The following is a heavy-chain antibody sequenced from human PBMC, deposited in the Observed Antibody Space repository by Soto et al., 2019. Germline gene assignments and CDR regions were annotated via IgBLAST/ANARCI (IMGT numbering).Heavy chain of an antibody. CDR2: TSRSGATI. V-gene: IGHV3-11*04. CDR3: ARDNEFWSGPRVGFDP. CDR1: GFTLSDSH. J-gene: IGHJ5*02. D-gene: IGHD3-3*01. Sequence: GGSLRLSCSASGFTLSDSHLDWTRQAPGKGLEFVSYTSRSGATILYADSVKGRFTVSTDNTKNSMYLQMNSLRVEDTAIYYCARDNEFWSGPRVGFDPWGRGTLVTVSS.